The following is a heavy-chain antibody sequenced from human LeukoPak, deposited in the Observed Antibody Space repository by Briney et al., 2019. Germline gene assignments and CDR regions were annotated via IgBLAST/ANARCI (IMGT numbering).Heavy chain of an antibody. CDR3: ARDFDYYDSSGHPYGMDV. CDR2: ISYDGSNK. V-gene: IGHV3-30*04. CDR1: GFTFSSYA. Sequence: GRSLRLSCAASGFTFSSYAMHWVRQAPGKGLEWVAVISYDGSNKYYADSVKGRFTISRDNSKNTLYLQMNSLRAEDTAVYYCARDFDYYDSSGHPYGMDVWGQGITVTVSS. D-gene: IGHD3-22*01. J-gene: IGHJ6*02.